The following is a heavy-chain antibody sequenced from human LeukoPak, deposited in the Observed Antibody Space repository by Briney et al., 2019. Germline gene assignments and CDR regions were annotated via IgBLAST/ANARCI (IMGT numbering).Heavy chain of an antibody. D-gene: IGHD3-3*01. J-gene: IGHJ4*02. CDR3: ARSGEVAYDFWSGYSHGQNFDY. CDR1: GYSFTSYW. Sequence: GESLKISCKGSGYSFTSYWIGWVRQMARKGLEWMGIIYPGDSDTRYSPSFQGQVTISADESISTAYLQWSSLKASDTAMYYCARSGEVAYDFWSGYSHGQNFDYWGQGTLVTVSS. V-gene: IGHV5-51*01. CDR2: IYPGDSDT.